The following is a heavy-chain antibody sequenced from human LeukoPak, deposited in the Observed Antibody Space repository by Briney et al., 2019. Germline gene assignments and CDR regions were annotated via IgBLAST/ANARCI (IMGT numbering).Heavy chain of an antibody. V-gene: IGHV3-11*04. CDR3: ARGGRGVVVAACWFCNWFDP. J-gene: IGHJ5*02. D-gene: IGHD2-15*01. CDR1: GFTFSDYN. CDR2: ISRSGSTK. Sequence: KPGGSLRLSCAASGFTFSDYNMRWIRQAPGKGLEWVSSISRSGSTKYYADSVKGRFTISRDNAKNSLYLQMNSLRAEDTAVYYCARGGRGVVVAACWFCNWFDPWGQGTLVTVSS.